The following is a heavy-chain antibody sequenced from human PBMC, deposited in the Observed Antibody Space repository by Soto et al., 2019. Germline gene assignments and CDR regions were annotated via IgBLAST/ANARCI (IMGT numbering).Heavy chain of an antibody. CDR2: IYPGDSDT. V-gene: IGHV5-51*01. J-gene: IGHJ6*02. CDR3: ARIGYYDSSGFYYYYGMDV. CDR1: GYSFTSYW. Sequence: RESLKISCKGSGYSFTSYWIGWVRQMPGKGLEWMGIIYPGDSDTRYSPSFQGQVTISADKSISTAYLQWSSLKASDTAMYYCARIGYYDSSGFYYYYGMDVWGQGTTVTVSS. D-gene: IGHD3-22*01.